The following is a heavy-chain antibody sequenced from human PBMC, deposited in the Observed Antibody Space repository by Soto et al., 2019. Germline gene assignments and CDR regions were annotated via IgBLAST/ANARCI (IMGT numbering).Heavy chain of an antibody. CDR1: GYTFSTSG. CDR3: XXXXXAPXYYYGMDV. Sequence: QVQLVQSGAEVRKPGASVKVSCKASGYTFSTSGMSWLRQAPGQGLEWMGWISTYNGDTNDAPKFQDRVTMTSDTSTSTVYMXXXXXRSDXXXXXXXXXXXXAPXYYYGMDVWGQGTRVTVSS. CDR2: ISTYNGDT. J-gene: IGHJ6*02. V-gene: IGHV1-18*01.